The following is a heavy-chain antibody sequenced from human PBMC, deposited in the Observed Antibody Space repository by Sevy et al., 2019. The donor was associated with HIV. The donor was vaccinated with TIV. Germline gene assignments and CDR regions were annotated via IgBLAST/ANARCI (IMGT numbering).Heavy chain of an antibody. CDR3: ARRRGGDYYYYYGMDV. J-gene: IGHJ6*02. CDR2: MNPNSGNT. V-gene: IGHV1-8*01. D-gene: IGHD3-10*01. CDR1: GYTFTSYD. Sequence: ASVKVSCKASGYTFTSYDINWVRQATGQGLEWMGWMNPNSGNTGYAQKFQGRVTMTRNTSISTAYMELSSLRSEDTAVYYCARRRGGDYYYYYGMDVWGQGTTVTVSS.